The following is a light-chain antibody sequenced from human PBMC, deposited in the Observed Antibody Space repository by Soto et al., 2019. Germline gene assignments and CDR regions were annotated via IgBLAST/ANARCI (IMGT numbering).Light chain of an antibody. Sequence: QSVLTQPASVSGSPGQSITISCTGTSSDVGAYNYVSWYQQYPGKAPKLMIYEVKNRPSGVSNRFSGSRSGTTPSLTISGLQAEDEADYYCSSYTPTTTGGYVFAPGTKLTVL. CDR1: SSDVGAYNY. V-gene: IGLV2-14*01. J-gene: IGLJ1*01. CDR3: SSYTPTTTGGYV. CDR2: EVK.